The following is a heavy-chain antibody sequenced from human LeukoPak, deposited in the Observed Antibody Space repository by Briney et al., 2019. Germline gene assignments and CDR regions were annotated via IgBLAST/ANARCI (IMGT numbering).Heavy chain of an antibody. V-gene: IGHV1-2*02. D-gene: IGHD3-10*01. CDR1: GYTFTGYY. J-gene: IGHJ4*02. CDR3: ARSGRGHVYGFFDY. Sequence: ASVKVSCKASGYTFTGYYIHWVRQAPGQGLEWMGWVNTHTGATNYAQKFQGAVTMTRDTSISTAYMELSRPRSDDTAMYYCARSGRGHVYGFFDYWGQGTLVTVSS. CDR2: VNTHTGAT.